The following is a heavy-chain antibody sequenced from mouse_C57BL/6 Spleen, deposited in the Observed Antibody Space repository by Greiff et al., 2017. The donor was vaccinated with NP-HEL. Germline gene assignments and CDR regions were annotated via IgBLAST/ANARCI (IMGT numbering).Heavy chain of an antibody. CDR2: IDPANGNT. Sequence: LVESVAELVRPGASVKLSCTASGFNIKNTYMHWVKQRPEQGLEWIGRIDPANGNTKYAPKFQGKATITADTSSNTAYLQLSSLTSEDTAIYYCAYYYGSSYYAMDYWGQGTSVTVSS. J-gene: IGHJ4*01. V-gene: IGHV14-3*01. CDR3: AYYYGSSYYAMDY. D-gene: IGHD1-1*01. CDR1: GFNIKNTY.